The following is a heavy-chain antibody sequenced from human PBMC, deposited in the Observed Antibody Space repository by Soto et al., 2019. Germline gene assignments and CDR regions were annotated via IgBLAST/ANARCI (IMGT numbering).Heavy chain of an antibody. V-gene: IGHV3-9*01. CDR1: GFGFDEDA. Sequence: GGSLRLSCAASGFGFDEDAMHWVRQAPGKGLEWVSGISWSGDMIRYADSVKGRFTISRDNGKNSLYLQMNSLTDEDTAVYYCARAREPEYSSAIFFDIWGQGALVTVSS. D-gene: IGHD5-18*01. CDR3: ARAREPEYSSAIFFDI. CDR2: ISWSGDMI. J-gene: IGHJ4*02.